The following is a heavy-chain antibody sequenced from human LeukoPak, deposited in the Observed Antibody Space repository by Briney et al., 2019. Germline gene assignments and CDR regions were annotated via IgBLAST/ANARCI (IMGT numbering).Heavy chain of an antibody. CDR1: GFTFRNYG. J-gene: IGHJ4*02. CDR2: IRYDGSIK. CDR3: AKGLGAYYGSGSYYKGHRLVLDY. V-gene: IGHV3-30*02. D-gene: IGHD3-10*01. Sequence: GGSLRLSCVASGFTFRNYGMHWVRQAPGKGLEWVTFIRYDGSIKYYADSVKGRFTISRDNSKNTLYLQMNSLRPEDTAVYYCAKGLGAYYGSGSYYKGHRLVLDYWGQGTLLTVSS.